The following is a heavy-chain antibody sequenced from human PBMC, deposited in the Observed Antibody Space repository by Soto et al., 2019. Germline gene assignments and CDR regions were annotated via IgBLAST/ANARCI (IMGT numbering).Heavy chain of an antibody. V-gene: IGHV3-48*03. Sequence: EAELVESGGGLVQPGGSLTLSCAASGFIFSDYEVDWVRQAPGRGPEWISYISDGGTTIYYAASVKGRFTISRDDAKKSIYLHMNNLRVDDTAIYFCVKEYCTGGTCFDAFDLWGQGTVVTVYS. CDR1: GFIFSDYE. J-gene: IGHJ3*01. CDR2: ISDGGTTI. D-gene: IGHD2-8*02. CDR3: VKEYCTGGTCFDAFDL.